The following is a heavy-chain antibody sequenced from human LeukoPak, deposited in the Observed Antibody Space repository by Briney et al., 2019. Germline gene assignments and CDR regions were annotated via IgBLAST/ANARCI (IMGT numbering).Heavy chain of an antibody. Sequence: PGGSLRLSCAASGLTFSSYAMHWVRQAPGKGLEWVAVISYDGSNKYYADSVKGRFTISRDNSKNTLYLQMNSLRAEDTAVYYCARDDSGILTGLYYYYGMDVWGQGTTVTVSS. CDR2: ISYDGSNK. V-gene: IGHV3-30-3*01. J-gene: IGHJ6*02. D-gene: IGHD3-9*01. CDR1: GLTFSSYA. CDR3: ARDDSGILTGLYYYYGMDV.